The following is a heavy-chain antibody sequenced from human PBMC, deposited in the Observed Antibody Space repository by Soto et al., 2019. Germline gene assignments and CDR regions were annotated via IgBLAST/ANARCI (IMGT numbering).Heavy chain of an antibody. Sequence: QVQLQESVPGLVEPSGTLSLTCAVSGDSISSSHWWSWVRQPPGKGLEWIGEIFHSGTTKYNPSLESRVTMSVDKSNNQLSLKLRSVTAADTAVYYCARQLERGDLPEGFEYWGQGTLATVSS. CDR1: GDSISSSHW. J-gene: IGHJ4*02. V-gene: IGHV4-4*02. CDR2: IFHSGTT. CDR3: ARQLERGDLPEGFEY. D-gene: IGHD1-1*01.